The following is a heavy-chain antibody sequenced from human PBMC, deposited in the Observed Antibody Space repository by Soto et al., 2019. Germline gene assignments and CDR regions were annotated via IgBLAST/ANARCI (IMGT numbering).Heavy chain of an antibody. CDR2: ISQSGNT. D-gene: IGHD6-6*01. J-gene: IGHJ4*02. V-gene: IGHV4-34*01. Sequence: SETLSLTCSIYSGSFSGYYWSWIRQPPGKGLEWIGEISQSGNTNYSPSLKSRVSISIDTSKKQFSLNLASVSAADTAVYYCARAPKVSGSSQTRPDFWGQGTMLTVYS. CDR3: ARAPKVSGSSQTRPDF. CDR1: SGSFSGYY.